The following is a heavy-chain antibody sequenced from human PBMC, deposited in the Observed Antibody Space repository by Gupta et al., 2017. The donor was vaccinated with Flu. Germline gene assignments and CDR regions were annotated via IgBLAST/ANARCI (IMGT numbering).Heavy chain of an antibody. CDR2: INPSGGST. V-gene: IGHV1-46*01. J-gene: IGHJ6*02. Sequence: QVQLVQSGAEVKKPGASVKVSCKASGYTFTSYYMHWVRQAPGQGLEWMGIINPSGGSTSYAQKFQGRVTMTRDTSTSTVYMELSSLRSEDTAVYYCASLGNIVVVPAAPKGDYHYGMDVWGQGTTVTVSS. CDR3: ASLGNIVVVPAAPKGDYHYGMDV. D-gene: IGHD2-2*01. CDR1: GYTFTSYY.